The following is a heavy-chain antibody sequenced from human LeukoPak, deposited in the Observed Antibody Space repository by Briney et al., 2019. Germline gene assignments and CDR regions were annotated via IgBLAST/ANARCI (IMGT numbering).Heavy chain of an antibody. CDR3: AREYDILTGSLGY. J-gene: IGHJ4*02. CDR2: IYISGST. CDR1: GGPISSYY. D-gene: IGHD3-9*01. Sequence: PSETLSLTCTVSGGPISSYYWSWIRQPAGKGLEWIGRIYISGSTSYNPSLKSRVTISLDTSKNQFSLKLSSVTAANTAVYYCAREYDILTGSLGYWGQGTLVTVSS. V-gene: IGHV4-4*07.